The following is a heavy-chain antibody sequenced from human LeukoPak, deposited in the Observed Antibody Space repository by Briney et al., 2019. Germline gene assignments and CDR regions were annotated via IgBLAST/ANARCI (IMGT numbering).Heavy chain of an antibody. CDR1: GGTFSSYA. D-gene: IGHD6-19*01. Sequence: ASVKVSCKASGGTFSSYAISWVRQAPGQGLEWMGRIIPILGIANYAQKFQGRVTITADKSTSTAYMELSSLRSEDTAVYYCAKPGVAGHFDYWGQGALVTVSS. V-gene: IGHV1-69*04. CDR3: AKPGVAGHFDY. CDR2: IIPILGIA. J-gene: IGHJ4*02.